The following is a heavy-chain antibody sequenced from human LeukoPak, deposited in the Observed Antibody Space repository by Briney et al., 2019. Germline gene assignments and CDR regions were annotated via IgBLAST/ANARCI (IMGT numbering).Heavy chain of an antibody. J-gene: IGHJ3*02. CDR2: ISGSGGST. D-gene: IGHD3-22*01. CDR3: ASGITMIVVVTPDNAFDI. V-gene: IGHV3-23*01. CDR1: GFTFSSYA. Sequence: GGSLRLSCAASGFTFSSYAMSWVRQAPGKGLEWVSAISGSGGSTYYADSVKGRFTISRDNSKNTLYLQMNSLRAEDTAVYYCASGITMIVVVTPDNAFDIWGQGTMVTASS.